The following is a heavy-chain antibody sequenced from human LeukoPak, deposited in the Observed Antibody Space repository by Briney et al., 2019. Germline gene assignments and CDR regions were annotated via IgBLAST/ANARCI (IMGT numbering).Heavy chain of an antibody. J-gene: IGHJ4*02. Sequence: PSETLSLTCTVSGGSISSGGYYWSWIRQPPGKGLEWIGYIYHSGSTNYNPSLKSRVTISVDTSKNQFSLKLSSVTAADTAVYYCARGRRDQTGERFLDYWGQGTLVTVSS. V-gene: IGHV4-61*08. CDR3: ARGRRDQTGERFLDY. CDR1: GGSISSGGYY. D-gene: IGHD7-27*01. CDR2: IYHSGST.